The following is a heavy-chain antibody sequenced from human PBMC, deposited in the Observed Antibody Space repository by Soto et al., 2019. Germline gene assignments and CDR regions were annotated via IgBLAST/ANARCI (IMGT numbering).Heavy chain of an antibody. CDR2: INPSGGST. CDR3: ARDLRPSITVFGVETTAAFDL. J-gene: IGHJ3*01. V-gene: IGHV1-46*01. Sequence: GASVKVSCKASGYTFTNYYMHWVRQAPGQGLEWVGIINPSGGSTKYARKFQGRVTMTRDTSTNTVYMELSSLRSEGTAVYYCARDLRPSITVFGVETTAAFDLWGQGTMVTVSS. D-gene: IGHD3-3*01. CDR1: GYTFTNYY.